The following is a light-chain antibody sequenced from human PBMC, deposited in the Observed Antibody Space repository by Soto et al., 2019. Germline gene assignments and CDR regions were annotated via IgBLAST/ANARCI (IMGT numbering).Light chain of an antibody. V-gene: IGLV1-40*01. CDR3: QSFKSSLRSVI. CDR1: SSNIGAGYD. J-gene: IGLJ2*01. Sequence: QSVPTQAPSVSVPPGQRVTISCTGGSSNIGAGYDVHWYQQIQGTAPKLRIHGNSNRPSGVPDRFSGSKSDTSASLAIAGLRTEDEAAYDWQSFKSSLRSVICRGGTKLTHL. CDR2: GNS.